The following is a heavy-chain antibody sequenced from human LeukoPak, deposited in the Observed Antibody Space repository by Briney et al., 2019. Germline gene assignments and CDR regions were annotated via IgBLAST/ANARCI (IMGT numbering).Heavy chain of an antibody. CDR2: MNPNSGNT. J-gene: IGHJ6*02. V-gene: IGHV1-8*01. CDR3: ARYGFGEEGYYGMDV. D-gene: IGHD3-10*01. CDR1: GYTFTSYD. Sequence: GASVKVSCKASGYTFTSYDINWVRQATGQGLEWMGWMNPNSGNTGYAQKFQGRVTMTRNTSISTAYMELSSLRSEDTAVYYCARYGFGEEGYYGMDVWGQGTTVTVSS.